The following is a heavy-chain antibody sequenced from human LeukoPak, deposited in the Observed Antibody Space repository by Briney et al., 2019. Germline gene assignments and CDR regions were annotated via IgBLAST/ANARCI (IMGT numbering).Heavy chain of an antibody. J-gene: IGHJ4*02. D-gene: IGHD3-22*01. CDR1: GGTFSSYA. CDR2: IIPILGIA. CDR3: ARVVSGYDSVGY. Sequence: ASVKVSCKASGGTFSSYAISWVRQAPGQGLEWMGRIIPILGIANYAQEFQGRVTITADKSTSTAYMELSSLRSEDTAVYYCARVVSGYDSVGYWGQGTLVTVSS. V-gene: IGHV1-69*04.